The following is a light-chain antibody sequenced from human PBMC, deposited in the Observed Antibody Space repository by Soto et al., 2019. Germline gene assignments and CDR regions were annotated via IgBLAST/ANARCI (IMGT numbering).Light chain of an antibody. CDR1: SSDVGGYNY. CDR2: DVS. CDR3: TSYTGSSTHV. Sequence: QSALTQPASVSGSPGQSITISCTGTSSDVGGYNYVSWYQQHPGKAPKLMIYDVSNRPSGVSNRFSGSKSGNTASLTISGLQAVDEADYYCTSYTGSSTHVFGTGTKVTVL. V-gene: IGLV2-14*01. J-gene: IGLJ1*01.